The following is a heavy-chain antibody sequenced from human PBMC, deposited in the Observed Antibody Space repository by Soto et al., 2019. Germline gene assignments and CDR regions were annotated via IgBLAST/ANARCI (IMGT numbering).Heavy chain of an antibody. CDR1: GFTFSSYS. CDR2: ISSSSYI. J-gene: IGHJ3*02. CDR3: ARVLGEVVTAIRYDAFDI. Sequence: EVQLVESGGGLVKPGGSLRLSCAASGFTFSSYSMNWVRQAPGKGLEWVSSISSSSYIYYADSVKGRFTISRDNAKNSLYLQMNSLRAEDTAVYYCARVLGEVVTAIRYDAFDIWGQGTMVTVSS. D-gene: IGHD2-21*02. V-gene: IGHV3-21*01.